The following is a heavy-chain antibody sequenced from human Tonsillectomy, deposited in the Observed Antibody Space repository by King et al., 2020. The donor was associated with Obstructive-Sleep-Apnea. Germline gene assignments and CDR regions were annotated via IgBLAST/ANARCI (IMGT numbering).Heavy chain of an antibody. CDR3: ARARGGILDY. D-gene: IGHD3-16*01. V-gene: IGHV4-31*03. Sequence: VQLQESGPGLVKPSQTLSLTCTVSGGSISSGGYYWRWIRQHPGKGLEWIGYIYTSGSTYYNPSLKSRITISVDTSKNQFSLKLSSVTAADTAVYYCARARGGILDYWGQGTLVTVSS. CDR2: IYTSGST. CDR1: GGSISSGGYY. J-gene: IGHJ4*02.